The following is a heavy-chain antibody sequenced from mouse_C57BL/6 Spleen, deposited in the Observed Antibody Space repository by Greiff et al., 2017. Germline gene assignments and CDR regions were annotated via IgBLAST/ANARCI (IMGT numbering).Heavy chain of an antibody. CDR2: INPNNGGT. J-gene: IGHJ4*01. CDR1: GYTFTDYY. V-gene: IGHV1-26*01. Sequence: EVQLQQSGPELVKPGASVKISCKASGYTFTDYYMNWVKQSHGKSLEWIGDINPNNGGTSYTQKLKGKATLTVDKSSSTAYMELRSLTSEDSAVYYCARFYYGNYVGAMDYWGQGTAVTVAS. D-gene: IGHD2-1*01. CDR3: ARFYYGNYVGAMDY.